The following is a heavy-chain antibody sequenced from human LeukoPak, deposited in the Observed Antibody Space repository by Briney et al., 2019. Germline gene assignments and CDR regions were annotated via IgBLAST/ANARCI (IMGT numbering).Heavy chain of an antibody. CDR1: GFTFSSYW. CDR2: ISGSGGST. Sequence: PGGSLRLSCAASGFTFSSYWMTWVRQAPGKGLEWVSAISGSGGSTYYADSVKGRFTISRDNSKNTLYLQMNSLRAEDTAVYYCAKDPASSSRRLGYAFDIWGQGTMVTVSS. D-gene: IGHD6-13*01. J-gene: IGHJ3*02. CDR3: AKDPASSSRRLGYAFDI. V-gene: IGHV3-23*01.